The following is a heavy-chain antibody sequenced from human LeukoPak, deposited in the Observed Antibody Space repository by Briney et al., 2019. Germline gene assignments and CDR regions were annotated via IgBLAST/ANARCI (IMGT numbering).Heavy chain of an antibody. CDR1: GFTFSSYA. V-gene: IGHV3-23*01. J-gene: IGHJ4*02. CDR2: ISGRGGST. Sequence: GGSLRLSCAASGFTFSSYAMSWVRQAPGKGLKWVSAISGRGGSTYYADSVKGRFTISRDNSKNTLYLQMNSLRAEDTAVYYCAKDLIPYDILTGAFDYWGQGTLVTVSS. D-gene: IGHD3-9*01. CDR3: AKDLIPYDILTGAFDY.